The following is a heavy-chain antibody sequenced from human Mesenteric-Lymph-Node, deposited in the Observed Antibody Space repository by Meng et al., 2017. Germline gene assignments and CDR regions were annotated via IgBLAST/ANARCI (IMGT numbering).Heavy chain of an antibody. CDR3: ANPGRRSILYDDAFDI. Sequence: GGSLRLSCAASGFTFDDYAMHWVRQAPGKGLEWVAVISQDGNYKYYADSVKGRFTIARDNSKNTLYLQMNSLRAEDTAVYYCANPGRRSILYDDAFDIWGQGTMVTVSS. CDR2: ISQDGNYK. V-gene: IGHV3-30*04. D-gene: IGHD1-26*01. J-gene: IGHJ3*02. CDR1: GFTFDDYA.